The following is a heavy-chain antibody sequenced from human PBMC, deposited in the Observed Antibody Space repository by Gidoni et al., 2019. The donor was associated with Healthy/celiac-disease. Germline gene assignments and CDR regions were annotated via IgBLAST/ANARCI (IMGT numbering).Heavy chain of an antibody. CDR2: INHSGST. V-gene: IGHV4-34*01. Sequence: QVQLQQWGAGLLKPSETLSLTCAVYGGSFSGYYWSWIRQPPGKGLEWIGEINHSGSTNYNPSLKSRVTISVDTSKNQFSLKLSSVTAADTAVYYCASGRWLQSSYYFDYWGQGTLGTVSS. D-gene: IGHD5-12*01. J-gene: IGHJ4*02. CDR3: ASGRWLQSSYYFDY. CDR1: GGSFSGYY.